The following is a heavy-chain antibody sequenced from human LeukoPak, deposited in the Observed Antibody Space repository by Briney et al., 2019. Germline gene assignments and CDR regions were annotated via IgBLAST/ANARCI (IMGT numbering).Heavy chain of an antibody. CDR3: AXXPXXGNEVYYYYYMDX. CDR1: GFTFSSYG. V-gene: IGHV3-30*02. J-gene: IGHJ6*03. Sequence: GGSLRLSCAASGFTFSSYGMHWVRQAPGKGLEWVAFIRNDESNKYYADSVKGRFTISRDNSKNTLYLQMNSLRAEDTAVYYCAXXPXXGNEVYYYYYMDXWGKGTTVTXSS. CDR2: IRNDESNK.